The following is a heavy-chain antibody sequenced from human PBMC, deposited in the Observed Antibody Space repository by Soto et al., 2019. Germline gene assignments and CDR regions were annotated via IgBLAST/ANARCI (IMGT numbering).Heavy chain of an antibody. Sequence: SVKVSCKASGGTFSSYASSWVRQAPGQGLEWMGGIIPIFGTANYAQKFQGRVTITADESTSKAYMELSSLRSEDTAVYYCARPLRPGGGSWCSYWYFGVGGGGTRV. V-gene: IGHV1-69*13. J-gene: IGHJ2*01. CDR3: ARPLRPGGGSWCSYWYFGV. D-gene: IGHD2-15*01. CDR1: GGTFSSYA. CDR2: IIPIFGTA.